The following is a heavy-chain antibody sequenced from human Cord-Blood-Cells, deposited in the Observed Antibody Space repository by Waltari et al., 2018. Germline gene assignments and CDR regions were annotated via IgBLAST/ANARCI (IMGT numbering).Heavy chain of an antibody. CDR3: ARATGDRGAFDI. J-gene: IGHJ3*02. CDR2: INPNSGGT. CDR1: GYTFTGYY. D-gene: IGHD7-27*01. V-gene: IGHV1-2*02. Sequence: QVQLVQSGAEVKKPGASVKVTCKDSGYTFTGYYMPWVRQAPGQGLEWMGWINPNSGGTNYAQKFQGRVTMTRDTSISTAYMELSRLRSDDTAVYYCARATGDRGAFDIWGQGTMVTVSS.